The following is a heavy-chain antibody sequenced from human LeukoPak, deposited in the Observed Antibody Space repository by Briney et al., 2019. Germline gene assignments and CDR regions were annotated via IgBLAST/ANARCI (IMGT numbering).Heavy chain of an antibody. CDR1: GGSISSSSYY. Sequence: SETLSLTCTVSGGSISSSSYYWGWIRQPPGKGLEWTGSIYYSGSTYYNPSLKSRVTISVDTSKNQFSLKLSSVTAADTAVYYCARHVLSGYLNYWYFDLWGRGTLVTVSS. CDR2: IYYSGST. CDR3: ARHVLSGYLNYWYFDL. V-gene: IGHV4-39*01. D-gene: IGHD3-3*01. J-gene: IGHJ2*01.